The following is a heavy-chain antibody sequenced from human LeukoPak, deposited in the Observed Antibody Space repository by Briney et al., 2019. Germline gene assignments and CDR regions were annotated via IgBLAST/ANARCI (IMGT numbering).Heavy chain of an antibody. Sequence: ASVKVSCKASGYIFTGYYMHWVRQAPGQGLEWMGWINPNSGATNYAQKFQGRVTMTRDTSISTAYMELSRLRSDDTAVYYCARDYDSGSPDWGQGTLVTISS. V-gene: IGHV1-2*02. CDR3: ARDYDSGSPD. CDR2: INPNSGAT. J-gene: IGHJ4*02. D-gene: IGHD1-26*01. CDR1: GYIFTGYY.